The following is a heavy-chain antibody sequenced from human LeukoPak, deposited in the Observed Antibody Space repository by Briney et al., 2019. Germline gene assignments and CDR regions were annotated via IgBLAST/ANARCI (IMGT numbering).Heavy chain of an antibody. J-gene: IGHJ4*02. CDR1: GASISSGAYY. Sequence: SETLSLTCTVSGASISSGAYYWTWLRQHPGKGLDWLGYIYYRGGAYHNPSLQSRVTISVDTSKNQFSLKLSSVTAADTAVYYCARGFNWSRHFDYWGQGTLVAVSS. V-gene: IGHV4-31*03. CDR2: IYYRGGA. CDR3: ARGFNWSRHFDY. D-gene: IGHD1-1*01.